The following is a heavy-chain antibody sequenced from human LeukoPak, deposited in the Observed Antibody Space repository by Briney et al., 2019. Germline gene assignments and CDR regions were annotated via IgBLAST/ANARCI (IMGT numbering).Heavy chain of an antibody. CDR1: GFTVSSNY. CDR3: ARVWYYDSSGYYYDY. V-gene: IGHV3-53*01. Sequence: GGSLRLSCAASGFTVSSNYMSWVRQAPGKGLEWVSVIYSGGSTYYADSVKGRFTISRDNSKNTLYLQMNSLRAEDTAVYYCARVWYYDSSGYYYDYWGQGTLVTVSS. J-gene: IGHJ4*02. CDR2: IYSGGST. D-gene: IGHD3-22*01.